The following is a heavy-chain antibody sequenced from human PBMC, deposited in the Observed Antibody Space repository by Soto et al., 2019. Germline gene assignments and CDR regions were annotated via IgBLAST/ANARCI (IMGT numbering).Heavy chain of an antibody. CDR1: GYSFTSYW. CDR2: IDPSDSYT. CDR3: ARERAARLGNYYYGMEV. Sequence: PGESLKISCKGSGYSFTSYWISWVRQMPGKGLEWMGRIDPSDSYTNYSPSFQGHVTISADKSISTAYLQWSSLKASDTAMYYCARERAARLGNYYYGMEVWGQGTTVTVS. J-gene: IGHJ6*02. V-gene: IGHV5-10-1*01. D-gene: IGHD6-6*01.